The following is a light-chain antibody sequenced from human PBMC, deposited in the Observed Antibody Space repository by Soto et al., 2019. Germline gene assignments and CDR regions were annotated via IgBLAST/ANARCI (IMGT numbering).Light chain of an antibody. Sequence: EIVLTQSPATLSLSPGDIATLSCRASQSLNYYLAWYQQKPGQAPRLLIYDASNRAPGIPARFSGSGSGTDFTLTISRLEPEDFAVYYCKQRSNWPPLTFGGGTTVEIK. J-gene: IGKJ4*01. CDR1: QSLNYY. CDR2: DAS. CDR3: KQRSNWPPLT. V-gene: IGKV3-11*01.